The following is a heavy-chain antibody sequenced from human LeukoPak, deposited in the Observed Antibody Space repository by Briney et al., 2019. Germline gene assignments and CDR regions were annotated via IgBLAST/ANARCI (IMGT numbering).Heavy chain of an antibody. V-gene: IGHV4-34*01. CDR1: GGSFSGYY. Sequence: SQTLSLTCAVYGGSFSGYYWSWIRQPPGKGLEWIGEINHSGSTNYNPFLKSRVTISVDTSRNQFSLKLSSVTAADTAVYYCAREESSTSVWGQGTLVTVSS. CDR2: INHSGST. CDR3: AREESSTSV. D-gene: IGHD2-2*01. J-gene: IGHJ4*02.